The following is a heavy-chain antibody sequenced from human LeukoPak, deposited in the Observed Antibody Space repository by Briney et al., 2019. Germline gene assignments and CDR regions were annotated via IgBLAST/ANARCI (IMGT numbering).Heavy chain of an antibody. V-gene: IGHV4-34*01. J-gene: IGHJ4*02. CDR3: ARGAVAGLSFDY. CDR1: GGSFSGYY. D-gene: IGHD6-19*01. CDR2: INHSGST. Sequence: PSETLSLTCAVYGGSFSGYYWSWIRQPPGKGLEWIGEINHSGSTNYNPSLKSRVTISVDTSKNQFSLKLSSVTAADTAVYYCARGAVAGLSFDYWGQGTLVTVSS.